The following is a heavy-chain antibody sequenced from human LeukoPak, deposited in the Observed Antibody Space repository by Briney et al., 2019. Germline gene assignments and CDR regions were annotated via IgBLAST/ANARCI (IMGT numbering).Heavy chain of an antibody. Sequence: SETLSLTCSVSGGSISSSSYYWGWIRQPPGKGLEWIVSIYYSGNTYNNPSLKSRVTISVDTSKNQLSLKLTSVTAADTAVYYCARGRALFRDGLDYLDYWGQGTLVTVSS. J-gene: IGHJ4*02. CDR2: IYYSGNT. V-gene: IGHV4-39*01. CDR3: ARGRALFRDGLDYLDY. D-gene: IGHD5-24*01. CDR1: GGSISSSSYY.